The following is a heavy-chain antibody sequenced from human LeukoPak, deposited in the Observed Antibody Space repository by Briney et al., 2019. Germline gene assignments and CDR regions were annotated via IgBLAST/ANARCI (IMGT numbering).Heavy chain of an antibody. CDR2: IYYSGST. CDR3: ARDKYYYDSSGYRSYYFDY. V-gene: IGHV4-39*07. D-gene: IGHD3-22*01. Sequence: SETLSLTCTVSGGSISSSSYYWGWIRQPPGKGLEWIGSIYYSGSTYYNPSLKSRVTISVDTSKNQFSLKLSSVTAADTAVYYCARDKYYYDSSGYRSYYFDYWGQGTLVTVSS. CDR1: GGSISSSSYY. J-gene: IGHJ4*02.